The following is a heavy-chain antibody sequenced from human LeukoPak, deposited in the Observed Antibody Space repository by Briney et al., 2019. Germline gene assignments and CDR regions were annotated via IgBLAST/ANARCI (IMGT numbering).Heavy chain of an antibody. CDR1: GYNFTSYG. D-gene: IGHD6-25*01. V-gene: IGHV1-18*01. Sequence: GASVKVSCKASGYNFTSYGISWVRQAPGQGLEWMGWISVDNGHTKYAQKFQGRVTLTTDTITSTSYMELRSLRSDDTAVYYCARDSAAAAWGQGSLVTVPS. J-gene: IGHJ5*02. CDR3: ARDSAAAA. CDR2: ISVDNGHT.